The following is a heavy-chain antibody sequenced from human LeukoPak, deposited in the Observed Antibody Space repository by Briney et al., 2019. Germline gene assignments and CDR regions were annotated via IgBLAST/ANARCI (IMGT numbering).Heavy chain of an antibody. Sequence: GESLKISCKGSGYSFTSYWISWVRQMPGKDLEWMGRIDPSDSYTNYSPSFQGHVTISADKSISTAYLQWSSLKASDTAMYYCALAGNDAFDIWGQGTMVTVSS. D-gene: IGHD6-19*01. V-gene: IGHV5-10-1*01. CDR1: GYSFTSYW. CDR3: ALAGNDAFDI. J-gene: IGHJ3*02. CDR2: IDPSDSYT.